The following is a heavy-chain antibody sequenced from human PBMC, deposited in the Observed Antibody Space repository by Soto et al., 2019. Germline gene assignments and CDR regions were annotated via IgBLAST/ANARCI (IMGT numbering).Heavy chain of an antibody. Sequence: SQTLSLTCAISGDSVSSNSAAWNWIRQSPSRGLEWLGRTYYRSKWYNDYAVSVKSRITINPDTSKNQFSLQLNSVTPEDTAVYYCARDWQGITMVRGNYYYYGMDVWGQGTTVTVSS. CDR2: TYYRSKWYN. CDR3: ARDWQGITMVRGNYYYYGMDV. V-gene: IGHV6-1*01. J-gene: IGHJ6*02. CDR1: GDSVSSNSAA. D-gene: IGHD3-10*01.